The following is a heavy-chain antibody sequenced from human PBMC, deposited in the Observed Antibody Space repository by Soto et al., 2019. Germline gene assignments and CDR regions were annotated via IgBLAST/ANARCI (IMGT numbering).Heavy chain of an antibody. D-gene: IGHD4-4*01. CDR2: ISYDGSNK. V-gene: IGHV3-30*18. Sequence: QVQLVESGGGVVQPGRSLRLSCAASGFTFSSYGMHWVRQAPGKGLEWVAVISYDGSNKYYADSVKGRFTISRDNSKNTLYLQMNSLRAEDTAVYYCANPHRQDSKGCWGQGTLVTVSS. CDR3: ANPHRQDSKGC. J-gene: IGHJ4*02. CDR1: GFTFSSYG.